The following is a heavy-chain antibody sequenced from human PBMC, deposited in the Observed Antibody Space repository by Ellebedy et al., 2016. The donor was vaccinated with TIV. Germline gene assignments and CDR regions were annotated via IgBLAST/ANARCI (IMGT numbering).Heavy chain of an antibody. V-gene: IGHV3-48*02. CDR3: ARDRGAAADPFFDY. CDR2: ISSSSSTI. Sequence: GGSLRLSXAASGFTFSSYSMNWVRQAPGKGLEWVSYISSSSSTIYYADSVKGRFTISRDNAKNSLYLRMNGLRDEDTAVYYCARDRGAAADPFFDYWGQGTLVTVSS. CDR1: GFTFSSYS. J-gene: IGHJ4*02. D-gene: IGHD6-13*01.